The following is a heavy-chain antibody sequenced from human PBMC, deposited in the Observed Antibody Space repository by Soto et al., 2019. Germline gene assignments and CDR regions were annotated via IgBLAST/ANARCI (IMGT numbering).Heavy chain of an antibody. D-gene: IGHD1-1*01. CDR3: VRGDNWNDEASDY. CDR2: IWSDGNNR. CDR1: GFMFSNHG. V-gene: IGHV3-33*01. J-gene: IGHJ4*02. Sequence: QVQLVESGGGVVQPGRSLSLSCAASGFMFSNHGMHWVRQAPGKGLEWVAVIWSDGNNRYYADSVKGRFTISRDNSQNTVFLQMNSLRAEDTAVYYCVRGDNWNDEASDYWGQGTLVTVAS.